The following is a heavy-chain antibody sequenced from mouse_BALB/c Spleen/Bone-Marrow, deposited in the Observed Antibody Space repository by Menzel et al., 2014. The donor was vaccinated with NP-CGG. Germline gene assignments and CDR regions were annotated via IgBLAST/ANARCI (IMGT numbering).Heavy chain of an antibody. CDR2: ICRGGST. V-gene: IGHV2-5-1*01. D-gene: IGHD2-1*01. Sequence: VHLVESGPSLVQPPQCLSITCTVSGFSFTSYGLHWVRQSPGKGLEWLGVICRGGSTDYNAAFTSRLSITKDNSKSQVFFKMNSLQADDTAIYYCGKRGNYGYFDYWGQGTTLTVSS. CDR3: GKRGNYGYFDY. CDR1: GFSFTSYG. J-gene: IGHJ2*01.